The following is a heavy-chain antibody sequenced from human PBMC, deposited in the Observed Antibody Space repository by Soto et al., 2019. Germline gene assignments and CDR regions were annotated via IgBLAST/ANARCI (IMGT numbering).Heavy chain of an antibody. Sequence: QVQLVQSGSEVKKPRSSVKVSCKASGGSFSSNPISWVRQAPGQGLEWMAGIIPIFATVHYAQKFQGRVTITADESTSTAYMELTSLRSEDTAVYFCARGGRGYGSAPRYYFDYWGQGTLVTVSS. V-gene: IGHV1-69*01. CDR3: ARGGRGYGSAPRYYFDY. CDR1: GGSFSSNP. CDR2: IIPIFATV. D-gene: IGHD5-18*01. J-gene: IGHJ4*02.